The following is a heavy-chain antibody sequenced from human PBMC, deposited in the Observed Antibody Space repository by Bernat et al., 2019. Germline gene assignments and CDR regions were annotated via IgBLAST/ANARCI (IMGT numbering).Heavy chain of an antibody. D-gene: IGHD3-3*01. V-gene: IGHV3-53*02. Sequence: EVQLVETGGGLIQPGGSLRLSCAASGFTVSSNYMSWVRQAPGKGLEWVSVIYSGGSTYYADSVKGRFTISRDNSKNTLYLQMNSLRAEDTAVYYCAVGGIFGTIAGWFDPWGQGTLVTVSS. J-gene: IGHJ5*02. CDR1: GFTVSSNY. CDR3: AVGGIFGTIAGWFDP. CDR2: IYSGGST.